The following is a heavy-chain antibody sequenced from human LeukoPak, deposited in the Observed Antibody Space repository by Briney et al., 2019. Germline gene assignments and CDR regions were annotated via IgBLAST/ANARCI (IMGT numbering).Heavy chain of an antibody. Sequence: GRSLRLSCAASGFTFSSYAMTWVRQAPGKGLEWVSAISGPGGSTYYADSVKGRFTISRDNSKNTLYLQMNSLRADDTAVYYCAKGTSSLRTTTPADYWGQGTLVTVSS. V-gene: IGHV3-23*01. D-gene: IGHD1-1*01. J-gene: IGHJ4*02. CDR3: AKGTSSLRTTTPADY. CDR1: GFTFSSYA. CDR2: ISGPGGST.